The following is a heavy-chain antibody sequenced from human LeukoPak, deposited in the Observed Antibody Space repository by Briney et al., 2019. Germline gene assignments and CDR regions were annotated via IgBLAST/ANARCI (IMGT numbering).Heavy chain of an antibody. Sequence: SETLSLTCTVSGGSISSYNWSWIRQPAGKGLGWIGRIYTSGSTNYNPSLKSRVTMSVETSKNQFSLKLSSVTAADTAVYYCARDSRGMDVWGQGTTVTVSS. CDR3: ARDSRGMDV. CDR2: IYTSGST. J-gene: IGHJ6*02. V-gene: IGHV4-4*07. CDR1: GGSISSYN.